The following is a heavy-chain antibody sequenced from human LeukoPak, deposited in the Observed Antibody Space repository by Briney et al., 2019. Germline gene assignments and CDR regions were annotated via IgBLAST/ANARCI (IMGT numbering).Heavy chain of an antibody. CDR1: GFTFSRYW. V-gene: IGHV3-33*07. D-gene: IGHD4-17*01. Sequence: GGSLRLSCAASGFTFSRYWMSWVRQAPGKGLEWVGNIWYDGSYKYYADSVKGRFTISRDNSKNTLYLLMNSLRADDTAVYYCFGTDYGDYVSDPSSQGTLVTVSS. CDR3: FGTDYGDYVSDP. J-gene: IGHJ5*02. CDR2: IWYDGSYK.